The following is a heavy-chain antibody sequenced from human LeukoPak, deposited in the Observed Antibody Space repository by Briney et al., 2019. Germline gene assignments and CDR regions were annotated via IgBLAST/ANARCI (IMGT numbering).Heavy chain of an antibody. D-gene: IGHD3/OR15-3a*01. CDR2: INRDGSST. V-gene: IGHV3-74*01. CDR3: AKDGPEGKRVFDI. CDR1: GFTFSNFW. J-gene: IGHJ3*02. Sequence: GGSLRLSCAASGFTFSNFWMHWVRQTPGKGLVWVSRINRDGSSTNYVDSVKGGFTISRDNAKNTLYLQMNSLRDEDTAVYYCAKDGPEGKRVFDIWGQGTMVTVSS.